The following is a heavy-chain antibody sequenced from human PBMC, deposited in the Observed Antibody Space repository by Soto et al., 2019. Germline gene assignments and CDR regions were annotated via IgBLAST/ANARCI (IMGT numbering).Heavy chain of an antibody. CDR3: ARDKITGLFDY. J-gene: IGHJ4*02. Sequence: ETLSLTCTVSGGSISSYYWSWIRQPPGTGLEWIGYIYYSGSTNYNPSLKSRVTISVDTSKNQFSLKLTSVTAADTAVYYCARDKITGLFDYWGQGTLVTVS. D-gene: IGHD2-8*02. CDR2: IYYSGST. V-gene: IGHV4-59*12. CDR1: GGSISSYY.